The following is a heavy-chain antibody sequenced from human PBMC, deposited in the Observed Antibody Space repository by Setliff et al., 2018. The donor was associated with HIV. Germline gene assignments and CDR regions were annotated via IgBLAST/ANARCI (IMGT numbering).Heavy chain of an antibody. D-gene: IGHD4-17*01. V-gene: IGHV1-18*01. CDR2: ISTYNGNT. Sequence: ASVQVSCKASGYTFTAFGMNWLRQAPGQGSEWMGWISTYNGNTNYAQKFQGRVTSTTDTSTSTVYRELRSLSSDDTALYYCAKDPSVTVTTIWGQGTMVTVSS. J-gene: IGHJ3*02. CDR1: GYTFTAFG. CDR3: AKDPSVTVTTI.